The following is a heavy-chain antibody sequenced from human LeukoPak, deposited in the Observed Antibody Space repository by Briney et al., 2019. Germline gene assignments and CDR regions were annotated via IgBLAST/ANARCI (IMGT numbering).Heavy chain of an antibody. V-gene: IGHV4-59*08. CDR1: GGSISSYY. CDR3: ARLQGDY. CDR2: IYYSGST. Sequence: SETLSLTCTASGGSISSYYWSWIRQPPRKGLEWIENIYYSGSTNYNPSLKSRVTISVDTSKNQFSLKLSSVTAADTAAYYCARLQGDYWGQGTLVTVSS. D-gene: IGHD4-11*01. J-gene: IGHJ4*02.